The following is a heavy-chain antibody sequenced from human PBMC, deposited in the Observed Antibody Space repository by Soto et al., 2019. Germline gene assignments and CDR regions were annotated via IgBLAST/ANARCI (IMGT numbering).Heavy chain of an antibody. D-gene: IGHD2-15*01. CDR1: GGSFSGYY. J-gene: IGHJ4*02. Sequence: SETLSLTCAVYGGSFSGYYWSWIRQPSGKGLEWIGEINHSGSTNYNPSLKSRVTISVDMSKNQFSLKLSSVTAADTAVYYCARNRWLSPFDYWGQGTLVTVSS. V-gene: IGHV4-34*01. CDR3: ARNRWLSPFDY. CDR2: INHSGST.